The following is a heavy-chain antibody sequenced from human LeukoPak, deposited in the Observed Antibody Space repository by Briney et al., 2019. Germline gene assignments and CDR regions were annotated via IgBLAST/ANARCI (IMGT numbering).Heavy chain of an antibody. CDR3: ARDAKSYYDSSGYFDPVKYFDY. CDR1: GYTFTSFG. Sequence: ASVKVSCKTSGYTFTSFGISWVRQAPGQGLEWMGWISTSNGNTNSAQTLQGRVTITADESTSTAYMELSSLRSEDTAVYYCARDAKSYYDSSGYFDPVKYFDYWGQGTLVTVSS. J-gene: IGHJ4*02. D-gene: IGHD3-22*01. CDR2: ISTSNGNT. V-gene: IGHV1-18*01.